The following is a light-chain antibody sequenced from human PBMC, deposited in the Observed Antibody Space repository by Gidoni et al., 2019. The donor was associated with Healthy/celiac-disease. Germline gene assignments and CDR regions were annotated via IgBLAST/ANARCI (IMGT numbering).Light chain of an antibody. J-gene: IGKJ4*01. V-gene: IGKV1-9*01. CDR1: QGISSY. Sequence: DIQLTQSPSFLSASVGDRVTITCRASQGISSYLAWYQQKPGKAPKLLIYAASTLQSGVPSRFSGSGSGTEFTLTISSLQPEDCATYYCQQLNSYLPLTFGGGTKLEIK. CDR2: AAS. CDR3: QQLNSYLPLT.